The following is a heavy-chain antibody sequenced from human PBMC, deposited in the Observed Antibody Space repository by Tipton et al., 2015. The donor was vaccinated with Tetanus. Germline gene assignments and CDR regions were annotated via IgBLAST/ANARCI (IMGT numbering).Heavy chain of an antibody. CDR2: IYYSGST. CDR3: ARDHRLSASYAGWFDP. D-gene: IGHD2-8*01. J-gene: IGHJ5*02. Sequence: LRLSCTVSGGSISSYYWSWIRQPPGKGLEWIGYIYYSGSTNYNPSLKSRVTISVDTSKNQFSLKLSSVTAADTAVYYCARDHRLSASYAGWFDPWGQGTLVTVSS. V-gene: IGHV4-59*01. CDR1: GGSISSYY.